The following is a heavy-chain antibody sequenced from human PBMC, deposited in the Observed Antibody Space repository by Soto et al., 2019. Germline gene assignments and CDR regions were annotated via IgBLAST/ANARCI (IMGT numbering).Heavy chain of an antibody. CDR2: INGRSNYK. CDR3: AREDGIAGETSVFDY. Sequence: GGNLRLSCATSGFMFSTYVMNWVRQAPGKGLGWVSSINGRSNYKYYANSVRGRFTISRDNAKNSLFLQMSSLTAEDTAVYYCAREDGIAGETSVFDYWGHGTLVSVS. J-gene: IGHJ4*01. CDR1: GFMFSTYV. D-gene: IGHD1-26*01. V-gene: IGHV3-21*01.